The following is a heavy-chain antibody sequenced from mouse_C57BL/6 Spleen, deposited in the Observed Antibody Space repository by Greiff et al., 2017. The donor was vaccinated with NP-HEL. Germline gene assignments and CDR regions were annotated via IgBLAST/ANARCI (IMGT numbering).Heavy chain of an antibody. CDR1: GYTFTTYP. V-gene: IGHV1-47*01. CDR3: ARKMYGYHAMDY. J-gene: IGHJ4*01. D-gene: IGHD2-10*02. CDR2: FHPYNDDT. Sequence: VQGVESGAELVKPGASVKMSCKASGYTFTTYPIEWMKQNHGKSLEWIGNFHPYNDDTKYNEKFKGKATLTVEKSSSTVYLELSRLTSDDSAVYYCARKMYGYHAMDYWGQGTSVTVSS.